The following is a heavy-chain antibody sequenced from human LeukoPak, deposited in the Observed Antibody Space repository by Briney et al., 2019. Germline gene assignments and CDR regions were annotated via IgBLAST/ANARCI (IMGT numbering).Heavy chain of an antibody. J-gene: IGHJ4*02. CDR2: ISNRGSTT. CDR3: TRVGANGGVLDY. CDR1: GFTFSDYY. Sequence: GGSLRLSCAASGFTFSDYYMNWIRQAPGKGLEWLSYISNRGSTTYYADSVKGRFIISRDNAKNSLYLQMNSLRAEDTAVYYCTRVGANGGVLDYWGQGTLVTVSS. V-gene: IGHV3-11*01. D-gene: IGHD2-8*02.